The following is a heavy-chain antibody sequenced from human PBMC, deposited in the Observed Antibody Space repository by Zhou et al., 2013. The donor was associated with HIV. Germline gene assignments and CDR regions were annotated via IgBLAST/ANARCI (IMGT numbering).Heavy chain of an antibody. V-gene: IGHV1-18*01. D-gene: IGHD2-15*01. CDR2: INTYNGNT. Sequence: QVQVVQSGAEVKKPGASVKVSCKASGYTFTSYGISWVRQAPGQGLEWMGWINTYNGNTKYAQTLQGRVTMTTDTSTSTAYMELRSLRSDDTAVYYCARDSYDCSGGSCTRGNFDYWGQGTLVTVSS. CDR3: ARDSYDCSGGSCTRGNFDY. CDR1: GYTFTSYG. J-gene: IGHJ4*02.